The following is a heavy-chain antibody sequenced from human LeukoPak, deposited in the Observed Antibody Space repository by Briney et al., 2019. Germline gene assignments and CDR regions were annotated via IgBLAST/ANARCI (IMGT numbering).Heavy chain of an antibody. CDR2: IGRSSIDK. Sequence: GGSPRLSCTASGFTFNTYTMNWVRQAPGKGPGWISSIGRSSIDKYYADSVRGRFTISRDNAKNSLYVQMSSLRVEDTAVYYCVGGDSRELWGQGTLVTVSS. CDR1: GFTFNTYT. D-gene: IGHD3-22*01. J-gene: IGHJ4*02. V-gene: IGHV3-21*01. CDR3: VGGDSREL.